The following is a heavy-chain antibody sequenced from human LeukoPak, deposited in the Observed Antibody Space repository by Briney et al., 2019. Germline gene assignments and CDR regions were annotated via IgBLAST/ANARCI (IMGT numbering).Heavy chain of an antibody. CDR2: INPNSGGT. D-gene: IGHD3-22*01. Sequence: ASVTVSCKASGYIFTDYYMHWVRQAPGQGLEWLGWINPNSGGTNYVQKFQGRVTMTRDTSISTAYMELSRLRSDDTAVYYCASYDSSGYYYDYYYYGMDVWGQGTTVTVSS. J-gene: IGHJ6*02. CDR1: GYIFTDYY. V-gene: IGHV1-2*02. CDR3: ASYDSSGYYYDYYYYGMDV.